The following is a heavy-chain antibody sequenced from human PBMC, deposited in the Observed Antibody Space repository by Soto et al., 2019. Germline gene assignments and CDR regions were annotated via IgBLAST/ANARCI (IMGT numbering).Heavy chain of an antibody. CDR3: ARASTVDSSGYYYVPYYFDY. V-gene: IGHV1-2*02. CDR2: INPNSGGT. Sequence: ASVKVSCKASGYTFTGYYMHWVRQAPGQGLEWMGWINPNSGGTNYAQKFQGRVTMTRDTSISTAYMELSRLRSDDTAVYYCARASTVDSSGYYYVPYYFDYWGQGTLVTVSS. CDR1: GYTFTGYY. D-gene: IGHD3-22*01. J-gene: IGHJ4*02.